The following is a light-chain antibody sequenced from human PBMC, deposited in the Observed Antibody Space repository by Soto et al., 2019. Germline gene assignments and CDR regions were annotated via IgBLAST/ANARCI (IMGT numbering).Light chain of an antibody. V-gene: IGKV1-27*01. Sequence: DIQMTQSPSSLSASIGDRVTITFRASQGISNYLAWYQQKPGKVPKLLIDAASTLQSGFQSRCSGSGSGTEFTLTISSLQPEDVATYYCQKYNSAPPFPFGPGTKVHI. CDR1: QGISNY. J-gene: IGKJ3*01. CDR3: QKYNSAPPFP. CDR2: AAS.